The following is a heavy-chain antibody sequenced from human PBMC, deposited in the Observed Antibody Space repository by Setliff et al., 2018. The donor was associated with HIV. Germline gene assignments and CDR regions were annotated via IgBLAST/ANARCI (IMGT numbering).Heavy chain of an antibody. D-gene: IGHD3-10*01. CDR2: INHSGRT. CDR1: GGSFSDNY. CDR3: ARVSSTYWYSIVRNDYSQMDV. V-gene: IGHV4-34*01. Sequence: SETLSLTCAVYGGSFSDNYWSWIRQSPGKGLEWIGEINHSGRTKYSPSLRSRVSISVDTSKTKLSLKLSSVTAADTAVYYCARVSSTYWYSIVRNDYSQMDVWGKGSTVTSP. J-gene: IGHJ6*03.